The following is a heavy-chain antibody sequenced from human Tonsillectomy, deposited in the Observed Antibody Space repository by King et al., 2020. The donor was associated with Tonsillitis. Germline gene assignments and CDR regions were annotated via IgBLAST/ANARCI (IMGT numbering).Heavy chain of an antibody. Sequence: QLQESGPGLVKPSETLSLTCTVSGGSISSYYWSWIRQPPGKGLEWIGLIYYSESTNYNPSLKSRVTISVDTSKNQFSLKLSSVTAADTAVYYCARDSSIAVAEYYFDYWGQGTLVTVSS. J-gene: IGHJ4*02. CDR2: IYYSEST. CDR3: ARDSSIAVAEYYFDY. CDR1: GGSISSYY. V-gene: IGHV4-59*01. D-gene: IGHD6-19*01.